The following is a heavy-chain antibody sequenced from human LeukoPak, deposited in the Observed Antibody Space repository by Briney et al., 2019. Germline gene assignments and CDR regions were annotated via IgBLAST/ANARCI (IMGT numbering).Heavy chain of an antibody. Sequence: PGGSLRLSCAASGFTFSSYAMSWVRHAPGKGLEWVSAISGSGGSTYYADSVKGRFTISRDNSKNTLYLQMNSLRAEDTAVYYCAKDTAGGMTPERYWGQGTLVTVSS. J-gene: IGHJ4*02. CDR3: AKDTAGGMTPERY. CDR1: GFTFSSYA. CDR2: ISGSGGST. D-gene: IGHD1-1*01. V-gene: IGHV3-23*01.